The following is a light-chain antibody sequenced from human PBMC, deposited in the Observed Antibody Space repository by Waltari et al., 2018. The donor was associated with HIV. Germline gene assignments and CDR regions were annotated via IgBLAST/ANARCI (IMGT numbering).Light chain of an antibody. Sequence: SYELAQPLSVSVALGQTARITCGGNSIGSKSVHWYQQRPGQAPVLVIYRDNNRPSGIPERFSGSSSGNTATLTISRAQAGDESDYYCQIWDSSTVVFGGGTKLTV. V-gene: IGLV3-9*01. CDR2: RDN. CDR3: QIWDSSTVV. J-gene: IGLJ2*01. CDR1: SIGSKS.